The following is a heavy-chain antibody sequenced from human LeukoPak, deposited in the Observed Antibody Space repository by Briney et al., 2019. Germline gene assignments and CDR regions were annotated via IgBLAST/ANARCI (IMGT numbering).Heavy chain of an antibody. Sequence: GGSLRLSCVASGLPIADFAMHWVRQAPGKGLEWVSLISGDGVSTFYADSVKGRFSISRDNSRNSLYLEMTSLRTEDAAMYYCAKESGKFDYWGQGTLVAVSS. CDR2: ISGDGVST. V-gene: IGHV3-43*02. CDR3: AKESGKFDY. J-gene: IGHJ4*02. CDR1: GLPIADFA.